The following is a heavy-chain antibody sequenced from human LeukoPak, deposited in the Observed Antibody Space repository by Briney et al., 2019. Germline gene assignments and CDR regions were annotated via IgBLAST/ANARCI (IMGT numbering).Heavy chain of an antibody. CDR3: ARAGRLWSVDYYYYGMDV. CDR1: GGSISSYY. V-gene: IGHV4-4*07. D-gene: IGHD5-18*01. Sequence: SETLSLTCTVSGGSISSYYWSWIRQPAGKGLEWIGRIYTSGSTNYNPSLKSRVTMSVDTSKNQFSLKLSSVTAADTAVYHCARAGRLWSVDYYYYGMDVWGQGTTVTVSS. J-gene: IGHJ6*02. CDR2: IYTSGST.